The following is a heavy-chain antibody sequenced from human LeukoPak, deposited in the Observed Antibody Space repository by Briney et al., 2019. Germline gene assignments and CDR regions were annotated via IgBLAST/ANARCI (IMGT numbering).Heavy chain of an antibody. V-gene: IGHV3-64D*06. CDR1: RFSLSSYN. CDR2: VSSDWGTT. J-gene: IGHJ4*02. Sequence: PGGSLRLSCSASRFSLSSYNMHWVRQAPGKGLEFVSGVSSDWGTTDYADSARDRFTISRDNSKNTLYLQMSSLGAEDTAIYYCMRGLYGLGWDYWGPGTLVTVSS. D-gene: IGHD3-10*01. CDR3: MRGLYGLGWDY.